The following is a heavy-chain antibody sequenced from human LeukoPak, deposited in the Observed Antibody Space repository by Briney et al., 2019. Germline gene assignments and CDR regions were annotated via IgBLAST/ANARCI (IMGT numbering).Heavy chain of an antibody. CDR1: GFTFSSYA. D-gene: IGHD6-13*01. Sequence: GGSLRLSCAASGFTFSSYAMSWVRQAPGKGLEWVSAISGSGASTYYADSVKGRFTISRDNSKNTLYLQMNSLRAEDTAVYYCARGSPLGPGAFDIWGQGTMVTVSS. V-gene: IGHV3-23*01. CDR3: ARGSPLGPGAFDI. CDR2: ISGSGAST. J-gene: IGHJ3*02.